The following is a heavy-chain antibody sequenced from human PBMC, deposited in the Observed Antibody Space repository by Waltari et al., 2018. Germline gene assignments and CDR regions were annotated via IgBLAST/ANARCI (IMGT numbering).Heavy chain of an antibody. D-gene: IGHD1-26*01. Sequence: EVQLVQSGAEVKKPGESLQISCKVSGYSFTSYWIGWVRPMPGKGLEWMGVIYPRDSDTRYSPSFQGQVTISADTSISTAYLQWSGLKASDTAMYYCARIPTLVGVNGGFDSWGQGTLVTVSS. CDR1: GYSFTSYW. J-gene: IGHJ4*02. CDR3: ARIPTLVGVNGGFDS. CDR2: IYPRDSDT. V-gene: IGHV5-51*01.